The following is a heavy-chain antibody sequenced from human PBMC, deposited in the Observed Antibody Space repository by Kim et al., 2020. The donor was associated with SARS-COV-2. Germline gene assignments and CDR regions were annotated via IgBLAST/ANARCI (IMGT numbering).Heavy chain of an antibody. D-gene: IGHD2-2*01. CDR3: ARPVDVGYCSSTSCSKRGNYYGMDV. Sequence: ASVKVSCKASGYTFTSYYMHWVRQAPGQGLEWMGIINPSGGSTSYAQKFQGRVTMTRDTSTSTVYMELSSLRSEDTAVYYCARPVDVGYCSSTSCSKRGNYYGMDVWGQGTTVTVSS. J-gene: IGHJ6*02. CDR2: INPSGGST. V-gene: IGHV1-46*01. CDR1: GYTFTSYY.